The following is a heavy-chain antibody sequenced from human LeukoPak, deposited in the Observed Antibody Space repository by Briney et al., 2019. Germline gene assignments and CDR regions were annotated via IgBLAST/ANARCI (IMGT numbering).Heavy chain of an antibody. CDR3: VKKRLAGSWYEGYFDY. J-gene: IGHJ4*02. CDR1: GFTFSSYA. D-gene: IGHD6-13*01. CDR2: ISGSGGST. V-gene: IGHV3-23*01. Sequence: GGSLRLSCAASGFTFSSYAMSWVRQAPGKGLEWVSAISGSGGSTYYADSVKGRFTISRDNSKNTLYLQMNSLRAEDTAVYYCVKKRLAGSWYEGYFDYWGQGTLVTVSS.